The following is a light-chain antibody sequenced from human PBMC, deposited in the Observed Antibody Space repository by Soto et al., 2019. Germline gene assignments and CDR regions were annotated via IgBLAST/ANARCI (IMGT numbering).Light chain of an antibody. CDR2: EVS. CDR1: QSLIHSDGSTH. J-gene: IGKJ1*01. Sequence: DVVMTQSPLSLPVTLGQPASISCRSSQSLIHSDGSTHLSWFQQRPGRSPRRLIYEVSDRDSGVPERFSGSGSGTDFTLKISRVEAEDVGVYYCMQGTHWPWTFGQGTEVEIK. V-gene: IGKV2-30*02. CDR3: MQGTHWPWT.